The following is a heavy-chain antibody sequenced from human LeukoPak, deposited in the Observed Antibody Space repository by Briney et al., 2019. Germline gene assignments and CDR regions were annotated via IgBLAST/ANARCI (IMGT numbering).Heavy chain of an antibody. CDR2: MNPNSGNT. D-gene: IGHD3-22*01. CDR3: AREDYYDSGSNDY. CDR1: GYTFTSCD. J-gene: IGHJ4*02. Sequence: ASVKVSCKASGYTFTSCDINWVRQVTGQGLEWMGWMNPNSGNTGYAQKFQGRVTMTRNTSISTAYMELSSLRSEDTAVYYCAREDYYDSGSNDYWGQGTLVTVSS. V-gene: IGHV1-8*01.